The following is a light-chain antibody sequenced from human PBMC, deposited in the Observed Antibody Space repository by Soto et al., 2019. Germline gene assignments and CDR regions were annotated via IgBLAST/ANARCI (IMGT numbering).Light chain of an antibody. CDR3: FLSFSDTHQYV. CDR1: TGAVTSGHY. J-gene: IGLJ1*01. CDR2: DTD. V-gene: IGLV7-46*01. Sequence: QAVVTQEPSLTVSPGGTVTLTCGSSTGAVTSGHYCYWLQQKPGQAPRTLIYDTDNKHSWTPARFSGSLLGGKAALTLSGAQPEDEADYDCFLSFSDTHQYVFGPGTKLTVL.